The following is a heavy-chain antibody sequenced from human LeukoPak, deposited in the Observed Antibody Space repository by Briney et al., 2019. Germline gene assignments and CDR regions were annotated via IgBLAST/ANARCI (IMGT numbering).Heavy chain of an antibody. D-gene: IGHD6-13*01. CDR3: ARAIAPPPGIAAAGRIDY. Sequence: PSETLSLTCTVSGGAISSGSYCWCWVRQPAGERLEWIGRIYTSGSTNYNPSLKSRVTISVDTSKNQFSLKLSSVTTADTAVYYCARAIAPPPGIAAAGRIDYWGQGTLVTVSS. V-gene: IGHV4-61*02. J-gene: IGHJ4*02. CDR1: GGAISSGSYC. CDR2: IYTSGST.